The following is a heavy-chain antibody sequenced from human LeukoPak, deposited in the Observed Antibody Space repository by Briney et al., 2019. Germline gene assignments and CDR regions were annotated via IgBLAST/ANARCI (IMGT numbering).Heavy chain of an antibody. J-gene: IGHJ1*01. Sequence: ASVKVSCKTSGYTFTDYVVHWVRQAPGQGLEWMGWINPNSGGTNYAQKFQGRVTMTRDTSITTAYMDLSGLESDDTAAYYCASRVSGDSSTYVEYFQHWGQGTLVTVSS. CDR1: GYTFTDYV. CDR3: ASRVSGDSSTYVEYFQH. CDR2: INPNSGGT. V-gene: IGHV1-2*02. D-gene: IGHD4-17*01.